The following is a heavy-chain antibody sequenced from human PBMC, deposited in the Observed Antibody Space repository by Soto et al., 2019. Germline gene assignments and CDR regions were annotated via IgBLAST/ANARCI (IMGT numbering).Heavy chain of an antibody. J-gene: IGHJ4*02. Sequence: QLQLQESGSGLVNPSQTLSLTCAVSGASISGGDYSWSWIRQPPGKGLEWIGYIYHSGRTTYNPSLKSRLTMSLDRSKNQFSLNLNSVTAADTAVYYCASDYGSGSYRFDYWGRGTLVTVSS. D-gene: IGHD3-10*01. CDR3: ASDYGSGSYRFDY. V-gene: IGHV4-30-2*01. CDR1: GASISGGDYS. CDR2: IYHSGRT.